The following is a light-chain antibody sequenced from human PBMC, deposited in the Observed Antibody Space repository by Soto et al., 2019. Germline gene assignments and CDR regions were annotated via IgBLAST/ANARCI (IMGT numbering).Light chain of an antibody. CDR2: DAS. CDR1: QSISSW. V-gene: IGKV1-5*01. Sequence: DIHMTQSPSTLSSSVGDRVTLTCRASQSISSWLAWYQQKPGKAPKLLIYDASSLESGVPSRFSGSGSGTEFTLTISSLQPDDFATYYCQQYNSYPLTFGGGTKVDIK. CDR3: QQYNSYPLT. J-gene: IGKJ4*01.